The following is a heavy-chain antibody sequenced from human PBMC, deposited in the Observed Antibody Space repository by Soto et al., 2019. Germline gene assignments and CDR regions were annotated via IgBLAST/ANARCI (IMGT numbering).Heavy chain of an antibody. CDR2: IYYSGST. CDR3: ARRWVGEQWLVQLYYYYYGMDV. V-gene: IGHV4-39*01. D-gene: IGHD6-19*01. J-gene: IGHJ6*02. CDR1: GGSISSSSYY. Sequence: SETLSLTCTVSGGSISSSSYYWGWIRQPPGKGLEWIGSIYYSGSTYYNPSLKSRVTISVDTSKNQFSLKLSSVTAADTAVYYCARRWVGEQWLVQLYYYYYGMDVWGQGTTVTVSS.